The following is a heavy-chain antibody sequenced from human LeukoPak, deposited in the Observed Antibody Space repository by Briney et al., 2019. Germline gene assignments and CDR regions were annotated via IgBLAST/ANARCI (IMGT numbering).Heavy chain of an antibody. CDR1: GFPFSSYG. CDR3: ARGCMVRGCSYYYYYGMDV. J-gene: IGHJ6*02. V-gene: IGHV3-30*19. D-gene: IGHD3-10*01. Sequence: PGTSLRLSCAASGFPFSSYGMHWVRQAPGKGLEWVAVISYDGSNKYYADSVKGRFTISRDNSKNTLYLQMNSLRAEDTAVYYCARGCMVRGCSYYYYYGMDVWGQGTTVTVSS. CDR2: ISYDGSNK.